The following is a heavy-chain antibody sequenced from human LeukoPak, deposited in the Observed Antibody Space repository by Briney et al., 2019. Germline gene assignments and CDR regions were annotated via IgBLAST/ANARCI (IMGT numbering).Heavy chain of an antibody. CDR2: IYYSGST. CDR1: GGSISRYY. J-gene: IGHJ4*02. CDR3: ARVKQQWLGELDY. V-gene: IGHV4-59*01. D-gene: IGHD6-19*01. Sequence: TSSETLSLTCTVSGGSISRYYWSWIRQPPGKGLEWIGYIYYSGSTNYNPSLKSRVTISVDTSKNQFSLKLSSVTAADTAVYYCARVKQQWLGELDYWGQGTLVTVSS.